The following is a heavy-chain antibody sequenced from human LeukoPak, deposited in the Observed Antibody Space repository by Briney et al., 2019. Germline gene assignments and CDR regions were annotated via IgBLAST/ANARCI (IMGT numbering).Heavy chain of an antibody. CDR3: ARERRGPTYFDY. V-gene: IGHV4-39*07. J-gene: IGHJ4*02. D-gene: IGHD3-10*01. Sequence: PSETLSLTCTVSGGSISSSSYYWGWIRQPPGKGLEWIGSIYYSGSTYYNPSLKSRDTISVDTSKNQFSLKLSSVTAADTAVYYCARERRGPTYFDYWGQGTLVTVSS. CDR1: GGSISSSSYY. CDR2: IYYSGST.